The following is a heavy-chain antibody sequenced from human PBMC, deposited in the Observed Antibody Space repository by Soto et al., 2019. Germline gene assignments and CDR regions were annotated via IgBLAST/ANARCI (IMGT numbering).Heavy chain of an antibody. CDR3: ARGGIAAAGRRNNWFDP. Sequence: SETLSLTCAVPGGSISSGGYSWSWIRQSPGKGLEWIGYIYHSGSTYYNPSLKSRVTISVDRSKNQFSLKLSSVTAADTAVYYCARGGIAAAGRRNNWFDPWGQGTLVTVSS. D-gene: IGHD6-13*01. J-gene: IGHJ5*02. CDR1: GGSISSGGYS. V-gene: IGHV4-30-2*06. CDR2: IYHSGST.